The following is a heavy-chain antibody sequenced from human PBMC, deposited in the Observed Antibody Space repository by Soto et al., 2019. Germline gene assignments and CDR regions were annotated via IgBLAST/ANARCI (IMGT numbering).Heavy chain of an antibody. V-gene: IGHV4-59*08. CDR3: ARGPSGDKVHY. J-gene: IGHJ4*02. Sequence: SETLSLTCSVSGASISSYYYTWIRQTPGKGLEWIGYIYLGGSINYNPSLRSQVAISLDTSKNHFSLTLSSVTAADTAVYYCARGPSGDKVHYWGQGALVTVSS. D-gene: IGHD7-27*01. CDR1: GASISSYY. CDR2: IYLGGSI.